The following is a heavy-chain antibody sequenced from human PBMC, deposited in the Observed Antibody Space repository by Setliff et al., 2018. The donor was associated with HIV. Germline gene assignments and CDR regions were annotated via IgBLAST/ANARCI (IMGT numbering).Heavy chain of an antibody. CDR1: GGTFSSYA. CDR2: IIPILGVA. V-gene: IGHV1-69*04. J-gene: IGHJ1*01. CDR3: ARGPWFHDSSGYSPFRH. D-gene: IGHD3-22*01. Sequence: GASVKVSCKASGGTFSSYAINWVRQAPGQGLDWMGRIIPILGVANYAQRFQGRVTITADKSTSTAYMELSSLSSEDTAVYYCARGPWFHDSSGYSPFRHWGQGTLVTVSS.